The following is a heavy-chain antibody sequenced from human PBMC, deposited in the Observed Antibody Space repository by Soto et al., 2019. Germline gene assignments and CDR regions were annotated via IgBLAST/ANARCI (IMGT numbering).Heavy chain of an antibody. CDR1: GFTFSSYS. D-gene: IGHD5-18*01. J-gene: IGHJ1*01. CDR2: ISSSISTM. Sequence: EVQLVESGGGLVQPGGSLRLSCAASGFTFSSYSMNWVRQAPGKGLEWLSYISSSISTMHYADSVKGRFTISRDNXXNTLYSQINSLRVEDTAVYYCAREVRDTAVADFAHRGQRSLVTVSS. V-gene: IGHV3-48*01. CDR3: AREVRDTAVADFAH.